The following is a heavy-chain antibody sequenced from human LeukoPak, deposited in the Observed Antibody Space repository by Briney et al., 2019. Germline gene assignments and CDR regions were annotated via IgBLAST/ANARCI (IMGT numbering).Heavy chain of an antibody. CDR3: AREDSDYSNYDF. Sequence: QPGGSLRLSCAASGFSFSSYEMNWVRQAPGKGLEWVSYIGGSGSIIYYADSVKGRFTVSRDNAKNSLYLQMNDLRAEDTAVYYCAREDSDYSNYDFWGQGTLVTVSS. D-gene: IGHD4-11*01. J-gene: IGHJ4*02. V-gene: IGHV3-48*03. CDR1: GFSFSSYE. CDR2: IGGSGSII.